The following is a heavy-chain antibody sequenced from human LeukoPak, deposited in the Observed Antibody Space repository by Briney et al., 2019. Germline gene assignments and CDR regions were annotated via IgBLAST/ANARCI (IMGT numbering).Heavy chain of an antibody. V-gene: IGHV3-30-3*01. Sequence: GGSLRLSCAASGFTVSSNYMSWVRQAPGKGLEWVAVISYDGSNKYYADSVKGRFTISRDNSKNTLYLQMNSLRAEDTAVYYCASSSSREVGATPFDYWGQGTLVTVSS. J-gene: IGHJ4*02. CDR3: ASSSSREVGATPFDY. CDR2: ISYDGSNK. CDR1: GFTVSSNY. D-gene: IGHD1-26*01.